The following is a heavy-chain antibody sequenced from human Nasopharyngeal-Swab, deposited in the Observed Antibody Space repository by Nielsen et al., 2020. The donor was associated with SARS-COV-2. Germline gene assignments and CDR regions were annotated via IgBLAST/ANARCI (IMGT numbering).Heavy chain of an antibody. CDR1: GFMFRSYT. D-gene: IGHD3-9*01. J-gene: IGHJ4*02. CDR2: ISDDNTI. Sequence: GESLKISCAASGFMFRSYTMNWVRQAPGKGLEWISYISDDNTIFYADSVKGRFTISRDNAKNSLYLQMNSLRDEDTAVYYCARDLELLTNYYALDYWGQGTLVTVSS. CDR3: ARDLELLTNYYALDY. V-gene: IGHV3-48*02.